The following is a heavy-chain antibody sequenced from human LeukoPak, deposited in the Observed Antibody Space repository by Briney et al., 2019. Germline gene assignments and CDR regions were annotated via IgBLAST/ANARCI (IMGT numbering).Heavy chain of an antibody. J-gene: IGHJ4*02. V-gene: IGHV1-2*02. CDR1: GYTFTGYY. Sequence: GASVKVSCKASGYTFTGYYMHWVRQAPGQGLEWMGWINPNSGGTNYAQKFQGRVTMTRDTSISTAYMELSRLRSDDTAVYYCARGIAAAGTYFDYWGQGTLVTVSS. CDR2: INPNSGGT. CDR3: ARGIAAAGTYFDY. D-gene: IGHD6-13*01.